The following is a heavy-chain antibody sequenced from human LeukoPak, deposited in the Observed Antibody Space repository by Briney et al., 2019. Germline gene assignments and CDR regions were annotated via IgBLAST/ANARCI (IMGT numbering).Heavy chain of an antibody. Sequence: GGSLRLSCAASGFTFSNNWMSWVRQAPGKGLEWVANIKQDGSEKYYADSVKGRFTISRDTAKNSLYLQMNSLRAEDMAVYYCATYSSGNGREFQHWGQGTLVTVSS. CDR2: IKQDGSEK. V-gene: IGHV3-7*01. CDR1: GFTFSNNW. D-gene: IGHD3-22*01. CDR3: ATYSSGNGREFQH. J-gene: IGHJ1*01.